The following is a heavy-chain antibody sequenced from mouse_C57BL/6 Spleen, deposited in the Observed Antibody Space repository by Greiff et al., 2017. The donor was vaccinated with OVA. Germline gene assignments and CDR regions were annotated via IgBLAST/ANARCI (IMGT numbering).Heavy chain of an antibody. CDR3: ARSNYYFDY. D-gene: IGHD4-1*01. V-gene: IGHV1-54*01. CDR2: INPGSGGT. CDR1: GYAFTNYL. J-gene: IGHJ2*01. Sequence: QVQLQQSGAELVRPGTSVKVSCKASGYAFTNYLIEWVKQRPGQGLEWIGVINPGSGGTNYNEKFKGKATLTADKSSSTAYMQLSSLTSEDSAVYFCARSNYYFDYWGQGTTLTVSS.